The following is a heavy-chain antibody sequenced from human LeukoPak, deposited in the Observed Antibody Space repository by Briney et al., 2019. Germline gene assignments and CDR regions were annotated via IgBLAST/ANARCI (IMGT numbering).Heavy chain of an antibody. CDR3: AKDTVDDYSPTGFDY. V-gene: IGHV3-30-3*01. CDR1: GFTFSSYA. Sequence: GRSLRLSCAASGFTFSSYAMHWVRQAPGKGLEWVAVISYDGSNKYYADSVKGRFTISRDNSKNTLYLQMNSLRAEDTAVYYCAKDTVDDYSPTGFDYWGQGTLVTVSS. CDR2: ISYDGSNK. D-gene: IGHD2-15*01. J-gene: IGHJ4*02.